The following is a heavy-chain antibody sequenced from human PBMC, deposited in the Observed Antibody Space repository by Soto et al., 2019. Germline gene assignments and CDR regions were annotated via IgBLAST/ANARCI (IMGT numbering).Heavy chain of an antibody. Sequence: QMQLVQSGPEVKKPGTSVKVSCKASGFTFTSSAMQWVRQARGQRLEWIGWIVVGSGNTNYAQKFQERVTITRDMSTSTAYMELSSLRSEDTDVYYCAADFLYDIFTGRDYYYYGMYVWGQGTTVTVSS. CDR1: GFTFTSSA. CDR2: IVVGSGNT. V-gene: IGHV1-58*02. CDR3: AADFLYDIFTGRDYYYYGMYV. D-gene: IGHD3-9*01. J-gene: IGHJ6*02.